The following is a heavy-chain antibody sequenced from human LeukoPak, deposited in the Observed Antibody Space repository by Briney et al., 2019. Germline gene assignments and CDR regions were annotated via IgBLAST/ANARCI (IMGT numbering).Heavy chain of an antibody. Sequence: SQTLSLTCVISGDSVSGSSVAWNWIRQSPARGLEWLGRAYYRSKWHIDYAVSVSGRITISPDTSKNQVSLQLNSLTPEDTAVYYCVRQERPDFDYWGQGTLVTVSA. V-gene: IGHV6-1*01. CDR3: VRQERPDFDY. CDR2: AYYRSKWHI. CDR1: GDSVSGSSVA. J-gene: IGHJ4*02.